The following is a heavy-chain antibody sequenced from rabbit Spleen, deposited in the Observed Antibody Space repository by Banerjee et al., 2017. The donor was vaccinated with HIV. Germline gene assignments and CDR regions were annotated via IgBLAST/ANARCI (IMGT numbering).Heavy chain of an antibody. CDR3: ARDGAGGSYFAL. CDR1: GFSFSSSYW. V-gene: IGHV1S45*01. J-gene: IGHJ4*01. CDR2: IYAGSTGTI. Sequence: QEQLVESGGGLVQPEGSLTLTCTASGFSFSSSYWICWVRQAPGKGLEWIGTIYAGSTGTIDFASWVNGRFSISRENAQNTVLLQMTSLTAADTATYFCARDGAGGSYFALWGPGTLVTVS. D-gene: IGHD8-1*01.